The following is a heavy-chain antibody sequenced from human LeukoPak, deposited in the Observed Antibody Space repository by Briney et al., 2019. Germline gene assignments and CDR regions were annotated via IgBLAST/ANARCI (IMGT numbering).Heavy chain of an antibody. J-gene: IGHJ3*02. CDR3: ARQGCSGGSCYHDAFDI. D-gene: IGHD2-15*01. V-gene: IGHV5-51*01. CDR1: GYSFTSYW. Sequence: GESLKISCKGSGYSFTSYWIGWVRQMPGKGLEWMGIIYPGDSDDRYSPSFQGQFTISADKSISTAYLQWSSLKASDTAMYYCARQGCSGGSCYHDAFDIWGQGTMVTVSS. CDR2: IYPGDSDD.